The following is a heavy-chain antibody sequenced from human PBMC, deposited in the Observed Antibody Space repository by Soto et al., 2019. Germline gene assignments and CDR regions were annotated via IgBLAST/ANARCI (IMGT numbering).Heavy chain of an antibody. CDR1: GFPFGNYA. CDR3: AKDPRLQLGF. J-gene: IGHJ4*02. D-gene: IGHD1-1*01. CDR2: ISGGGHGT. Sequence: PGGSLRLSCAASGFPFGNYAMSWVRQAPGKGLESISGISGGGHGTNYADSVKGRFTISRDNSRNTLYLQMNSLKVEDTAVYYCAKDPRLQLGFWGQGTLVTVSS. V-gene: IGHV3-23*01.